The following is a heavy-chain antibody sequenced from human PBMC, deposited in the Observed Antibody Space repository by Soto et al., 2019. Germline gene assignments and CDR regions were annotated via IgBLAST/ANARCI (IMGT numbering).Heavy chain of an antibody. CDR1: GFTFSSYA. J-gene: IGHJ3*02. V-gene: IGHV3-23*01. CDR2: ISGSGGST. Sequence: PGGSLRLSCAASGFTFSSYAMSWVRQAPGKGLDWVSAISGSGGSTYYADSVKGRFTISRDNSKNTLYLQMNSLRAEDTAVYYCAKDRSVVVALTGSFGAFDIWGQGTMVTVSS. CDR3: AKDRSVVVALTGSFGAFDI. D-gene: IGHD2-15*01.